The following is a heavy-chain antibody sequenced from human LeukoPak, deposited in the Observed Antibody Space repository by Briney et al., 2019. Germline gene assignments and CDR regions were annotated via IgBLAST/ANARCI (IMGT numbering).Heavy chain of an antibody. CDR2: IYYSGST. J-gene: IGHJ6*02. Sequence: PSQTLSPTCTVSGGSISSGDYYWSWIRQPPGKGLEWIGYIYYSGSTYYNPSLKSRVTISVDTSKNQFSLKLSSVTAADTAVYYCARFYYYYYGMDVWGQGTTVTVSS. CDR1: GGSISSGDYY. V-gene: IGHV4-30-4*01. D-gene: IGHD3-16*01. CDR3: ARFYYYYYGMDV.